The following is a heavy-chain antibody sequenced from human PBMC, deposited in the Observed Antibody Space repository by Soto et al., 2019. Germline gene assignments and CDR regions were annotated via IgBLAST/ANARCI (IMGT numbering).Heavy chain of an antibody. CDR2: ISGSGGST. CDR3: AKDRRYSGYELHAFDI. D-gene: IGHD5-12*01. Sequence: EVQLLESGGGLVQPGGSLRLSCAASGFTFSSYAMSWVRQAPGKGLEWVSAISGSGGSTYYADSVKGRFTISRDNSKNTLYLQMNSLRAEDTAVYYCAKDRRYSGYELHAFDIWGQGTMVTVSS. CDR1: GFTFSSYA. J-gene: IGHJ3*02. V-gene: IGHV3-23*01.